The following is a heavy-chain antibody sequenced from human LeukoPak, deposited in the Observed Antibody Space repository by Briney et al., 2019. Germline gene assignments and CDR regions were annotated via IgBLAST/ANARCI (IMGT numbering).Heavy chain of an antibody. Sequence: GGSLRLSCAASGFTFSSYAMSWVRQAPGKGLEWVSAISGSGGSTYYADSVKGRFTISRDNAKNSHYLQMNSLRAEDTAVYYCARGIVASVVYYYYMDVWGKGTTVTVSS. CDR1: GFTFSSYA. CDR3: ARGIVASVVYYYYMDV. D-gene: IGHD5-12*01. CDR2: ISGSGGST. V-gene: IGHV3-23*01. J-gene: IGHJ6*03.